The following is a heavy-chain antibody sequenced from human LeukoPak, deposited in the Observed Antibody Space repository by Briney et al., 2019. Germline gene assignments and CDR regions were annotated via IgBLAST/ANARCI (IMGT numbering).Heavy chain of an antibody. CDR2: ISYDGSNK. Sequence: PGRSLRLSCAASGFTFSSYGMHWVRQAPGKGLEWVAVISYDGSNKYYADSVKGRFTISRDNSKNTLYLQMNSLRAEDTAVYYCARRGNYYGSGSNNWFDPWGQGTLVTVSS. V-gene: IGHV3-30*03. D-gene: IGHD3-10*01. CDR1: GFTFSSYG. J-gene: IGHJ5*02. CDR3: ARRGNYYGSGSNNWFDP.